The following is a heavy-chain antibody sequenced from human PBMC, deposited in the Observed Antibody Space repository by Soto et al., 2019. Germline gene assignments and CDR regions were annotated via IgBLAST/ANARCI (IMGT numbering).Heavy chain of an antibody. CDR3: AKDQEVRGHRGVRGVNGMDV. CDR1: GFTFSSYA. CDR2: ISGSGGST. V-gene: IGHV3-23*01. J-gene: IGHJ6*02. D-gene: IGHD3-10*01. Sequence: GGSLRLSCAASGFTFSSYAMSWVRQAPGKGLEWVSAISGSGGSTYYADSVKGRFTISRDNSKNTLYLQMNSLRAEDTAVYYCAKDQEVRGHRGVRGVNGMDVWGQGTTVTVSS.